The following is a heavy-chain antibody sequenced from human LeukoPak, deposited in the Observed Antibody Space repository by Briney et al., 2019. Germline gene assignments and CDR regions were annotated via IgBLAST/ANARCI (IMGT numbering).Heavy chain of an antibody. CDR2: IYSGGST. Sequence: GGSLRLSCAASGFTVSSNYMNWVRQAPGKGLEWVSVIYSGGSTYYADSVKGRFTISRDNSKNTLYLQMNSLRAEDTAVYYCARGALAVTEPYYYYYGMDVWGQGTTVAVSS. J-gene: IGHJ6*02. CDR3: ARGALAVTEPYYYYYGMDV. CDR1: GFTVSSNY. D-gene: IGHD5-18*01. V-gene: IGHV3-66*01.